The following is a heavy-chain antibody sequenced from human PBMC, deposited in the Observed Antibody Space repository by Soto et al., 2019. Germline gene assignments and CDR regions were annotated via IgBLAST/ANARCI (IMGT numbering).Heavy chain of an antibody. CDR1: GYTFSSYA. Sequence: ASVKVSCKASGYTFSSYAISWVRQAPGQGLEWMGGIIPIFGTANYAQKFQGRVTITADESTSTAYMELSSLRSEDTAAYYCRVVITHPYFDYWGQGTLVTVSS. CDR3: RVVITHPYFDY. CDR2: IIPIFGTA. D-gene: IGHD3-22*01. J-gene: IGHJ4*02. V-gene: IGHV1-69*13.